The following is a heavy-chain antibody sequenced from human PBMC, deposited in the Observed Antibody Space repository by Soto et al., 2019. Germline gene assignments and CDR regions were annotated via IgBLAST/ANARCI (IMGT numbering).Heavy chain of an antibody. J-gene: IGHJ6*02. CDR3: ASGKDRQQLGGNYDYMLDV. Sequence: QVQLEQSGAEVKKPGSSVKVSCKASGGTFSTSAISWVRQAPGQGLEWMGGIMPIFRTPDYAQKCQGRVTLSADESTSIAYMELSGLRSDDTAVYYCASGKDRQQLGGNYDYMLDVWGQGTTVNVSS. D-gene: IGHD1-7*01. CDR2: IMPIFRTP. V-gene: IGHV1-69*13. CDR1: GGTFSTSA.